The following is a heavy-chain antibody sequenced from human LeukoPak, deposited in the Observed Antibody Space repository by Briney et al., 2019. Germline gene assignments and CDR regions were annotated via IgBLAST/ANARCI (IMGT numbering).Heavy chain of an antibody. V-gene: IGHV4-39*01. D-gene: IGHD3-10*01. CDR3: ARNGSSNWFDP. CDR1: GGSISSSYYY. J-gene: IGHJ5*02. Sequence: SETLSLTCTVSGGSISSSYYYWGWIRQPPGKGLEWIGSMYYSGSTYYNPSLKSRVTISVDSSRNQFSLRLTSVTAADTAVYYCARNGSSNWFDPWGQGTLVTVSS. CDR2: MYYSGST.